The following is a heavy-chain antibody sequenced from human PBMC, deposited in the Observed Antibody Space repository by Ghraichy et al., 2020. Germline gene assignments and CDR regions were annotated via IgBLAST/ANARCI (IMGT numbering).Heavy chain of an antibody. Sequence: GASLRLSCAASGFTVSSNYMSWVRQAPGKGLEWVSVIYSGGSTYYADSVKGRFTISRDNSKNTLYLQMNSLRAEDTAVYYCARAADGYGDIDAFDIWGQGTMVTVSS. V-gene: IGHV3-53*01. D-gene: IGHD4-17*01. CDR3: ARAADGYGDIDAFDI. J-gene: IGHJ3*02. CDR2: IYSGGST. CDR1: GFTVSSNY.